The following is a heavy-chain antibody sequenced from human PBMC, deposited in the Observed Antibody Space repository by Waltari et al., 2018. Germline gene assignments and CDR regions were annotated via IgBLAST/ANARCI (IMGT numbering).Heavy chain of an antibody. D-gene: IGHD4-17*01. CDR1: GGSIGTGTVY. CDR3: ARHFPDYQTYYYGMDV. CDR2: IFDSGST. V-gene: IGHV4-39*01. J-gene: IGHJ6*02. Sequence: QLQLQESGPGLVKPSETLSLTCSVSGGSIGTGTVYWGWIRQPPGKGREWIGTIFDSGSTVYNPSLDSRATISIDTSKNQFSLKLNSVTAADAAVYYCARHFPDYQTYYYGMDVWGQGTTVTVSS.